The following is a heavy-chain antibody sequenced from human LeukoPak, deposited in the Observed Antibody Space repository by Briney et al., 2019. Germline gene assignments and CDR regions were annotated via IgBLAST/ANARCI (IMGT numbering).Heavy chain of an antibody. Sequence: SETLSLTCSVSGSVSSSIHYWGWIRQPPGKGLEWIGEINHSGSTNYNPSLKSRVTISVDTSKNQFSLKLSSVTAAATAADYFARDSYVGGSYRRCGFGTKIVFDFGGKGTMATVSS. CDR3: ARDSYVGGSYRRCGFGTKIVFDF. CDR1: GSVSSSIHY. CDR2: INHSGST. V-gene: IGHV4-39*07. D-gene: IGHD3-16*01. J-gene: IGHJ3*01.